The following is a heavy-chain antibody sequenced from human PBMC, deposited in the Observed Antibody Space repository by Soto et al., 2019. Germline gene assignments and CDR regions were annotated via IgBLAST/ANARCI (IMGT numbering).Heavy chain of an antibody. V-gene: IGHV3-64*01. CDR2: ISSNGGST. D-gene: IGHD5-12*01. Sequence: EVQLVESGGGLVQPGGSLRLSCAASGFTFSSYAMHWVRQAPGKGLEYVSAISSNGGSTYYANAVQGRFTISRDNSKNTLYLQMGSRRAEDMAVYYCARRDGYNFDYWGQGTLVSVSS. CDR1: GFTFSSYA. CDR3: ARRDGYNFDY. J-gene: IGHJ4*02.